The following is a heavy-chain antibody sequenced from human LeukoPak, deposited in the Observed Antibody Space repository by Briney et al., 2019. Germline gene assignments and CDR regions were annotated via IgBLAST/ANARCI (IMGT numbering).Heavy chain of an antibody. CDR3: ARGDVWSGYYMYYFDY. Sequence: GGSLRLSCVASEFTFSNYAMHWVRQAPVKGLGWLAVISYDGNNKFYADSVKGRFTISRDNSKNTLYLQMNSLRDEDTAVYYCARGDVWSGYYMYYFDYWGQGTLVTVPS. CDR2: ISYDGNNK. V-gene: IGHV3-30-3*01. D-gene: IGHD3-3*01. CDR1: EFTFSNYA. J-gene: IGHJ4*02.